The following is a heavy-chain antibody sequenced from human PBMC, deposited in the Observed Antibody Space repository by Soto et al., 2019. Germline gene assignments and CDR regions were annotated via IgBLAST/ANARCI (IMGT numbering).Heavy chain of an antibody. J-gene: IGHJ4*02. Sequence: GASVKVSCKASGYTFTTYGINWVRQAPGQGLEWMGWISLHNGDTAYAQKVQDRITMTTDTSTNTAYMELRSLRSDDTAVYYCARDSNTWPYYFDYWGQGTLVTVSS. CDR2: ISLHNGDT. V-gene: IGHV1-18*01. CDR3: ARDSNTWPYYFDY. CDR1: GYTFTTYG. D-gene: IGHD6-13*01.